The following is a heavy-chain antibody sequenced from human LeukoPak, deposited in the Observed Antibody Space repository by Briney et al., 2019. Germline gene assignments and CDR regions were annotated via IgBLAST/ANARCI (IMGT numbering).Heavy chain of an antibody. J-gene: IGHJ4*02. CDR3: TTDGDIVVVPAATLL. CDR1: GGSISSGGYY. V-gene: IGHV4-31*03. Sequence: SETLSLTCTVSGGSISSGGYYWSWIRQHPGKGLEWIGCIYYSGSTYYNPSLESRVTISVDTSKNQFSLKLSSVTAADTAVYYCTTDGDIVVVPAATLLWGQGTLVTVSS. CDR2: IYYSGST. D-gene: IGHD2-2*01.